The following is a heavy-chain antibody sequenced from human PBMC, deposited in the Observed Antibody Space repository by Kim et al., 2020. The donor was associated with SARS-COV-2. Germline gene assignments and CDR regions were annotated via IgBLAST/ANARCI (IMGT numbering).Heavy chain of an antibody. CDR1: GFTVSSNY. J-gene: IGHJ6*02. CDR2: IYSGGST. Sequence: GGSLRLSCAASGFTVSSNYMSWVRQAPGKGLEWVSVIYSGGSTYYADSVKGRFTISRDNSKNTLYLQMNSLRAEDTAVYYCARDSPGYYYGSGSQGYYYYGMYVWGQGTTVTVSS. D-gene: IGHD3-10*01. CDR3: ARDSPGYYYGSGSQGYYYYGMYV. V-gene: IGHV3-53*01.